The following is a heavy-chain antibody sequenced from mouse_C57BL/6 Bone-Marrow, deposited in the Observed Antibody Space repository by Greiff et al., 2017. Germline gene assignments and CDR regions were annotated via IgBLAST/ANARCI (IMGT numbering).Heavy chain of an antibody. CDR1: GYTFTDYY. J-gene: IGHJ2*01. V-gene: IGHV1-26*01. CDR3: AIQGDFDY. Sequence: VQLQQSGPELVKPGASVKISCTASGYTFTDYYMNWVKQSPGKSLEWIGDITPNNGGTSYNQTFKGKATLTVDKSSSTAYMELRSLTSEDSAVYYCAIQGDFDYWGQGTTLTVSS. CDR2: ITPNNGGT.